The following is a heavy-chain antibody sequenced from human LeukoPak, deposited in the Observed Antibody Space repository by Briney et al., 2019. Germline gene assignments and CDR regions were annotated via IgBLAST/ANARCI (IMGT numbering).Heavy chain of an antibody. J-gene: IGHJ4*02. V-gene: IGHV3-30*04. CDR3: AREVYSGYHFDY. CDR2: ISYDGSNK. Sequence: GRSLRLSCAASGFTFSSYAMHWVRQAPGKGLEWAAVISYDGSNKYYADSVKGRFTISRDNSKNTLYLQMNSLRAVDTAVYYCAREVYSGYHFDYWGQGTLVTVSS. D-gene: IGHD5-12*01. CDR1: GFTFSSYA.